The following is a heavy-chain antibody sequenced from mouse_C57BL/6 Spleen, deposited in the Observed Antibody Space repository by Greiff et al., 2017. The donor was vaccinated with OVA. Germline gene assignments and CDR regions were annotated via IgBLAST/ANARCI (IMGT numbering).Heavy chain of an antibody. V-gene: IGHV5-17*01. CDR3: ERNNYYGSPYYALDY. Sequence: EVQGVESGGGLVKPGGSLKLSCAASGFTFSDYGMHWVRQAPEKGLEWVAYISSGSSTIYYADTVKGRFTITRDNAKNTLFLQMTSLRSENTAMYYCERNNYYGSPYYALDYWGKGTSVTVSS. CDR1: GFTFSDYG. D-gene: IGHD1-1*01. CDR2: ISSGSSTI. J-gene: IGHJ4*01.